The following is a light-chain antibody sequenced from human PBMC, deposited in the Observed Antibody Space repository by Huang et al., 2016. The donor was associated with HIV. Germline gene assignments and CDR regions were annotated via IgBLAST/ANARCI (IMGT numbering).Light chain of an antibody. V-gene: IGKV3-15*01. CDR3: QHYNNWPPMYT. CDR2: STS. J-gene: IGKJ2*01. CDR1: QSVNNK. Sequence: EVVMTQSPGTLSVSPRERATLSCKTSQSVNNKLVWYQQKPGQAPRLLIYSTSTRATGVPARFSGSGSGTEFTLTISSLQSEDFGIYYCQHYNNWPPMYTFGQGTKLEI.